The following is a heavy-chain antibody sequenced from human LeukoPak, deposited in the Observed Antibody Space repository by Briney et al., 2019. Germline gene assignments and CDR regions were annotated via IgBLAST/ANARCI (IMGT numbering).Heavy chain of an antibody. CDR3: ARVIFNYDNSGLNY. CDR2: TWYDGTNK. V-gene: IGHV3-33*01. J-gene: IGHJ4*02. CDR1: GFTFSSYG. Sequence: PGGSLRLSCAASGFTFSSYGMTWVRQAPGKGLEWVANTWYDGTNKHYADSVKGRFTISRDNSKNTLYLQMDSLRAEDTAVYYCARVIFNYDNSGLNYWGQGTLVTASS. D-gene: IGHD3-22*01.